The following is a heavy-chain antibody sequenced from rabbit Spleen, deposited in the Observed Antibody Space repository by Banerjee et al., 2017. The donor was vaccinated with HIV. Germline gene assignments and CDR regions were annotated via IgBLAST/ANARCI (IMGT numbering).Heavy chain of an antibody. CDR1: GLDFSSSYW. CDR3: AKDYGDSSGYYFDL. J-gene: IGHJ4*01. CDR2: IDTDNAGNI. V-gene: IGHV1S40*01. Sequence: QSLEESGGDLVKPGASLTLTCTASGLDFSSSYWMCWVRQAPGKGLEWIACIDTDNAGNIYYANWAKGRFTITKTSSTTVTLQMTSLTAADTATYFCAKDYGDSSGYYFDLWGPGTLVTV. D-gene: IGHD1-1*01.